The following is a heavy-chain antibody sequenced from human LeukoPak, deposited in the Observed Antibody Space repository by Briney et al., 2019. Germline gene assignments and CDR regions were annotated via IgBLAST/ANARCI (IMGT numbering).Heavy chain of an antibody. CDR1: GVSIRGSGWY. CDR3: ARSSTSTPFYFDY. D-gene: IGHD2-2*01. J-gene: IGHJ4*02. V-gene: IGHV4-30-2*06. CDR2: TYHTGGA. Sequence: KPSETLSLTCSVSGVSIRGSGWYWSWLRQSPGKDLELIGYTYHTGGAYYSPSLKSRVAISVDRSKNQFSLKLSSVTAADTAVYYCARSSTSTPFYFDYWGQGTLVTVSS.